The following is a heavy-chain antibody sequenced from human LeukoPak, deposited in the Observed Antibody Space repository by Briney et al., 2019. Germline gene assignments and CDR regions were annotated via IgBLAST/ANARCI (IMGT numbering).Heavy chain of an antibody. J-gene: IGHJ4*02. V-gene: IGHV4-59*01. D-gene: IGHD3-3*01. Sequence: SETLSLTCTVSGGSISIYYWSWIRQPPGKGLEWVGYIYYSGSTNYNPSLKSRVTISVDTSKNQFSLKLSSATAADTAVYYCARAKRTIFGVVMEYYFDYWGQGTLVTVSS. CDR3: ARAKRTIFGVVMEYYFDY. CDR1: GGSISIYY. CDR2: IYYSGST.